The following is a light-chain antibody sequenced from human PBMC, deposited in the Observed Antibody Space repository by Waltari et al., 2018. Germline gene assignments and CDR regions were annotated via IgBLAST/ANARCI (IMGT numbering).Light chain of an antibody. CDR2: DVS. Sequence: QSALTQPASVSGSPGQSIAISCSGSSTDICAHDFVSWYQQHPGIAPKLIIFDVSSRPSGISYRFSGSKFGNTASLTIFGLQAEDEADYYCSSYTRGRTYVFGSGTKVTVL. CDR3: SSYTRGRTYV. J-gene: IGLJ1*01. CDR1: STDICAHDF. V-gene: IGLV2-14*03.